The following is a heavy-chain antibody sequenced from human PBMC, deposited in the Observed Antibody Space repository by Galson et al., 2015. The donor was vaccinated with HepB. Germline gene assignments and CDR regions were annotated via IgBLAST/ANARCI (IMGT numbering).Heavy chain of an antibody. J-gene: IGHJ4*02. Sequence: SLRLSCAASGFTFSSYAMHWVRQAPGKGLEWVAVISYDGSNKYYADSVKGRFTISRDNSKNTLYLQMNSLRAEDTAVYYCARDLGDFDIELVDYWGQGTLVTVSS. CDR3: ARDLGDFDIELVDY. CDR1: GFTFSSYA. V-gene: IGHV3-30-3*01. D-gene: IGHD2-15*01. CDR2: ISYDGSNK.